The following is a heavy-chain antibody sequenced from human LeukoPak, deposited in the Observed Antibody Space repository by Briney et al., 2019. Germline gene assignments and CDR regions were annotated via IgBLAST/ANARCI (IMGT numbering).Heavy chain of an antibody. Sequence: GWARRPCCAASGCIVSNTYRTWVRQDPGKGQEWVSVIHNDGSTYYADTVKGPFTISRDNSKNMLFLRMNSLRVEDTAVYFCASLARDYWGREPWSASPQ. CDR3: ASLARDY. CDR2: IHNDGST. J-gene: IGHJ4*02. CDR1: GCIVSNTY. V-gene: IGHV3-53*01. D-gene: IGHD3-3*02.